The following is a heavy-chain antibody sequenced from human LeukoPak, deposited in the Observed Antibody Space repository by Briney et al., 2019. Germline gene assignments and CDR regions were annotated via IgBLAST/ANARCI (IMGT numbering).Heavy chain of an antibody. CDR2: MNPDGSEK. D-gene: IGHD3-22*01. CDR1: GFTFSSYW. J-gene: IGHJ4*02. V-gene: IGHV3-7*01. CDR3: ARDRALYDSRRGYYYTEDDY. Sequence: GGSLRLSCAASGFTFSSYWMSWVRQAPGKGLEWVANMNPDGSEKYFLDSVKGRFSISRDDAKSSLYLQMNSLRGDDTAVYYCARDRALYDSRRGYYYTEDDYWGQGTLVTVSS.